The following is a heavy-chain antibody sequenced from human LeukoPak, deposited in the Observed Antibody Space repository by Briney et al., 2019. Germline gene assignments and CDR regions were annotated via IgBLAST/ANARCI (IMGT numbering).Heavy chain of an antibody. CDR1: GYTCNSYD. CDR2: MNPNSGNT. V-gene: IGHV1-8*01. Sequence: GASVKLSCKASGYTCNSYDINWVRQATGQRLEWMGWMNPNSGNTGYAQKFQGRVTMTKNNSIATVYMELSSLRSEDTAVYYCARALSWTTESYYYMDVWGKGTTVTVSS. CDR3: ARALSWTTESYYYMDV. J-gene: IGHJ6*03. D-gene: IGHD3/OR15-3a*01.